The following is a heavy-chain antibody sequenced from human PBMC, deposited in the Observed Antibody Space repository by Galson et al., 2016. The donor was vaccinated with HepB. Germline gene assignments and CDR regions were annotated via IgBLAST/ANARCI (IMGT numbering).Heavy chain of an antibody. CDR2: IYYSGST. D-gene: IGHD3-10*01. Sequence: SETLSLTCTVSGGSISSSSHYWGWIRQPPGKGLEWIGSIYYSGSTYYNPSLKSRVTISVDTSKNQISLTLRSVTAADTAVYYCARRSPLSRWFGEYDHWGQGTLVTVSS. CDR3: ARRSPLSRWFGEYDH. CDR1: GGSISSSSHY. J-gene: IGHJ4*02. V-gene: IGHV4-39*07.